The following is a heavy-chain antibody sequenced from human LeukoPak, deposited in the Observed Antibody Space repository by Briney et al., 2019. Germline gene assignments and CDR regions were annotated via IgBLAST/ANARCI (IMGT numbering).Heavy chain of an antibody. Sequence: GASVKVSCKASGYTFTSYGISWVRQAPGQGLEWMGWISGYNGNTKYAQKLQGRVTMTTDTSATTAYMELRSLRFDDTAVYCCARDNSYSSGWTDYWGRGTPVTVSS. CDR2: ISGYNGNT. CDR1: GYTFTSYG. J-gene: IGHJ4*02. D-gene: IGHD6-19*01. V-gene: IGHV1-18*04. CDR3: ARDNSYSSGWTDY.